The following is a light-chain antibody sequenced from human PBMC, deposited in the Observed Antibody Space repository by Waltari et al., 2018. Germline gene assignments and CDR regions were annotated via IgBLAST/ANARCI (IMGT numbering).Light chain of an antibody. CDR3: AAWDDSLSGWV. CDR1: SSNIGINY. CDR2: RHN. Sequence: QSVLTQPPSASGTPGQTVTISCSGSSSNIGINYVYWYQQFPGTAPKLLIYRHNERPSGVPDRFSGSKSGTSASLAISGLRSEDGADYYCAAWDDSLSGWVFGGGTKLTVL. J-gene: IGLJ3*02. V-gene: IGLV1-47*01.